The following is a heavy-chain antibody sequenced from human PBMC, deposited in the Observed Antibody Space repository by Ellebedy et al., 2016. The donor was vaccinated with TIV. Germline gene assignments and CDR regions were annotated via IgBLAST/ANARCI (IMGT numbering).Heavy chain of an antibody. CDR2: ISFDGTNT. D-gene: IGHD5-24*01. J-gene: IGHJ4*02. CDR1: GFTFSGIG. V-gene: IGHV3-30*03. CDR3: ARVARSGNNGG. Sequence: GGSLRLSXAASGFTFSGIGMHWVRQAPGKGLEWVAAISFDGTNTFYADSVKGRFTISRDNAKNSLYLQMNSLRDEDTAVYYCARVARSGNNGGWGQGTLVTVSS.